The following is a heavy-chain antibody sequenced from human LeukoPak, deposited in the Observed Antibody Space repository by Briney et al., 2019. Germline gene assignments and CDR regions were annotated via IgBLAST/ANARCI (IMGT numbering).Heavy chain of an antibody. J-gene: IGHJ4*02. CDR3: ARDHWGIVGAGGEDYFDY. V-gene: IGHV4-30-4*08. D-gene: IGHD1-26*01. Sequence: PSETLSLTCTVSGGSISSGDYYWSWIRQPPGKGLEWIGYIYYSGSTYYNPSLKSRVTISVDTSKNQFSLKLSSVTAADTAVYYCARDHWGIVGAGGEDYFDYWGQGTLVTVSS. CDR1: GGSISSGDYY. CDR2: IYYSGST.